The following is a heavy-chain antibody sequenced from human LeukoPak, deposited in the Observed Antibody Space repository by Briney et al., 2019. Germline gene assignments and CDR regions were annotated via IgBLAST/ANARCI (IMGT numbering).Heavy chain of an antibody. Sequence: GGSLRLSCAASGFTFSSYWMSWVRQVPGKGLEWVANIKEDGIEKYYLDSVKGRFTISRDNAKNSLNLVMNSLRVEDTAVYYCATVVPWSLIWGKGTTVTVSS. CDR2: IKEDGIEK. J-gene: IGHJ6*04. CDR1: GFTFSSYW. CDR3: ATVVPWSLI. D-gene: IGHD6-6*01. V-gene: IGHV3-7*01.